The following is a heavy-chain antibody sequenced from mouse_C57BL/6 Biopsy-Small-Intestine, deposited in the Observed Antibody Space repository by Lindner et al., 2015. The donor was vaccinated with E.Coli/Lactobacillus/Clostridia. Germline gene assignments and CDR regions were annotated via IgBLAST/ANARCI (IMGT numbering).Heavy chain of an antibody. V-gene: IGHV5-4*01. J-gene: IGHJ2*01. D-gene: IGHD1-1*01. CDR3: AREEYYGSSYYFDY. CDR1: GFTFSSYA. Sequence: QLESGGGLVKPGGSLKLSCAASGFTFSSYAMSWVRQTPEKRLEWVATISDGGSYTYYPDNVKGRFTISRDNAKNNLYLQMSHLKSEDTAMYYCAREEYYGSSYYFDYWGQGTTLTVSS. CDR2: ISDGGSYT.